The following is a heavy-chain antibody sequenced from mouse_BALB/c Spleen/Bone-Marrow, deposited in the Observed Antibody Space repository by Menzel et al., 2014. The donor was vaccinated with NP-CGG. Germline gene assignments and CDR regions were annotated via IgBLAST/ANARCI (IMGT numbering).Heavy chain of an antibody. D-gene: IGHD2-3*01. CDR3: ARWLLLDY. J-gene: IGHJ2*01. CDR2: IYPGTGST. V-gene: IGHV1S22*01. Sequence: LQQSGSELVRPGASVKLSCKASGYTFTSYWMHWVKQRPGQGLEWIGNIYPGTGSTNYDEKFKTKATLTVETSSSTAYMQLSSLTSEDSAVYYCARWLLLDYWGQGTTLTVSS. CDR1: GYTFTSYW.